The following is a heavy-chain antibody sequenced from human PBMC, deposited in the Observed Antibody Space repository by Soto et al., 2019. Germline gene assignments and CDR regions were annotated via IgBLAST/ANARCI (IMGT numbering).Heavy chain of an antibody. CDR1: GYSFTSYW. V-gene: IGHV5-10-1*01. Sequence: GESLKISCKGSGYSFTSYWISWVRQMPGKGLEWRGRIDPSDSYTNYSPSFQGHVTISADKSISTAYLQWSSLKASDTAMYYCARELGYCSSTSCYSPPYGMDVWGQGTTVTVSS. CDR2: IDPSDSYT. D-gene: IGHD2-2*02. CDR3: ARELGYCSSTSCYSPPYGMDV. J-gene: IGHJ6*02.